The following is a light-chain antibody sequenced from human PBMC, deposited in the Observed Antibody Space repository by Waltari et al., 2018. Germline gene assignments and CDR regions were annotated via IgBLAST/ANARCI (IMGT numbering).Light chain of an antibody. CDR3: SSYTSSSTVV. J-gene: IGLJ2*01. V-gene: IGLV2-14*03. CDR2: DVY. CDR1: RRDVGGFTY. Sequence: QSALTQPASVSGSPGQSITIPCTGTRRDVGGFTYVSGYQQHPGKAPKLMIYDVYNRPSGVSNRFSGSKSGNTASLTISGLQAEDEGEYYCSSYTSSSTVVFGGGTKLTVL.